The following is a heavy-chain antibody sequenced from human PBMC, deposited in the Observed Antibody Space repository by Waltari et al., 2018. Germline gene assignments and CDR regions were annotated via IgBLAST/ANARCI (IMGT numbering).Heavy chain of an antibody. CDR3: ARGAELQRNYFYYYYGMDV. V-gene: IGHV4-4*07. J-gene: IGHJ6*02. Sequence: VQLQESGPGLVKPSETLSLTCTVSGGSISSYYWSWIRQPAGKGLEWIGRIYTSGSTNYNPSLKSRVTMSVDTSKNQFSLKLSSVTAADTAVYYCARGAELQRNYFYYYYGMDVWGQGTTVTVSS. CDR2: IYTSGST. CDR1: GGSISSYY. D-gene: IGHD1-7*01.